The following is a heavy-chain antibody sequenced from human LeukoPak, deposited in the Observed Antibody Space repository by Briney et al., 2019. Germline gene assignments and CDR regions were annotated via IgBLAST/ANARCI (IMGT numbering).Heavy chain of an antibody. CDR2: ISGSGGST. V-gene: IGHV3-23*01. Sequence: GGSLRLSCAASGFTLSSYAMSWVRQAPGKGLEWVSAISGSGGSTYYADSVKGRFTISRDNSKNTLYLQMNSLRAEDTAVYYCAKSRKKWEGYSSDYWGQGTLVTVSS. CDR1: GFTLSSYA. J-gene: IGHJ4*02. D-gene: IGHD5-18*01. CDR3: AKSRKKWEGYSSDY.